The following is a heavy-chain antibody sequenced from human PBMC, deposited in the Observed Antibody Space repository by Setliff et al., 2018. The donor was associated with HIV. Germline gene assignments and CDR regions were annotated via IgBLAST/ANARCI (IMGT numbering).Heavy chain of an antibody. J-gene: IGHJ6*03. CDR1: GYTFNNYG. D-gene: IGHD6-19*01. CDR2: IIPIFGTA. Sequence: SVKVSCKASGYTFNNYGISWVRQAPGQGLEWMGGIIPIFGTANYAQKFQGRVTITADESTSTAYMELSSLRSEDTAVYYCASTAIAVALIDYYYYYMDVWGKGTTVTAP. CDR3: ASTAIAVALIDYYYYYMDV. V-gene: IGHV1-69*13.